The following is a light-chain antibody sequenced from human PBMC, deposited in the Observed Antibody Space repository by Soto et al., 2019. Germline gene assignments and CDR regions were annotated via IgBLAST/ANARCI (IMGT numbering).Light chain of an antibody. V-gene: IGKV3-20*01. CDR3: QQYGSSGT. CDR2: GAS. J-gene: IGKJ1*01. CDR1: QSVSNNY. Sequence: EIVLTQSTGTLSLSPGERATLACRASQSVSNNYLAWYQQKPGQAPRLLIYGASNRATGIPDRFSGSGSGTDFTLTINRLEPEDFAVYYCQQYGSSGTFGQGTKVEIK.